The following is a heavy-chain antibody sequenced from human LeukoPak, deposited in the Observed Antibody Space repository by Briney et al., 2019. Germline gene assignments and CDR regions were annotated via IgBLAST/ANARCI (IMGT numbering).Heavy chain of an antibody. CDR3: ARFSPRAKGNHLDF. V-gene: IGHV4-30-2*01. D-gene: IGHD3-10*01. CDR2: IYPRAST. Sequence: SETLSLTCAVSGGSISSDSYSWIWKPHPPGKGLVWIIYIYPRASTYSNPSLRSRVISSLDKSAPQSPLNLSSVPAADTAVYYCARFSPRAKGNHLDFWGQGPLVTVSS. CDR1: GGSISSDSYS. J-gene: IGHJ4*02.